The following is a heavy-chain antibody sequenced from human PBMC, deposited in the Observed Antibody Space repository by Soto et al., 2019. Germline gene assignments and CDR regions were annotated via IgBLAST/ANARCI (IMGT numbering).Heavy chain of an antibody. D-gene: IGHD3-9*01. CDR1: GGSISSSSYY. Sequence: QLQLQESGPGLVKPSEALSLTCSVSGGSISSSSYYWGWIRQPPGKGLEWIGSIYYSGSTYYNPSLNSRVPLSIDKSKNQFSLKLSSLTAADTAVYYCARLEGLATISYYFDFWGQGTLVTVSS. J-gene: IGHJ4*02. CDR2: IYYSGST. V-gene: IGHV4-39*01. CDR3: ARLEGLATISYYFDF.